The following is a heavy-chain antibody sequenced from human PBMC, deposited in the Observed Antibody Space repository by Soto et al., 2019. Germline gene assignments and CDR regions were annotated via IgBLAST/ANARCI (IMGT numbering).Heavy chain of an antibody. J-gene: IGHJ6*02. CDR2: INHSGST. Sequence: SETLSLTCAVYGGSFSGYYWSWIRQPPGKGLEWIGEINHSGSTNYNPSLKSRVTISVDTSKNQFSLKLSSVTAADTAVYYCARGRCSSTSCYYYYYYGMDVWGQGTTVTVSS. D-gene: IGHD2-2*01. CDR3: ARGRCSSTSCYYYYYYGMDV. CDR1: GGSFSGYY. V-gene: IGHV4-34*01.